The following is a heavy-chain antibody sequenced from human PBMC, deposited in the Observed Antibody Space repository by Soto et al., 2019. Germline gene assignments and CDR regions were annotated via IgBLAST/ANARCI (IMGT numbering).Heavy chain of an antibody. CDR3: HLLDVVPAAIHRYYYDGMDV. CDR2: IYYSGST. V-gene: IGHV4-39*01. Sequence: QLQLQESGPGLVKPSETLSLTCTVSGGSISSSSYYWGWIRQPPGKGLEWIGSIYYSGSTYYNPSLKSRVTISVDTSTDQFSLKLSSVTAADTAVYYCHLLDVVPAAIHRYYYDGMDVWGQGTTVTVSS. J-gene: IGHJ6*02. D-gene: IGHD2-2*01. CDR1: GGSISSSSYY.